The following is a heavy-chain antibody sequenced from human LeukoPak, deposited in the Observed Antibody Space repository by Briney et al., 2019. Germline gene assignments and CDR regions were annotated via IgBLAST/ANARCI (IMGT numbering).Heavy chain of an antibody. Sequence: PGGSLRLSCAASGFTLSSNWMNWVRQAPGEGLEWVAIIKQDGSEKYYVDSVKGRFTISRDNAKNSLYLQMNSLRAEDTAVYYCARGNGFIIDCWGQGTLVTVSS. V-gene: IGHV3-7*01. J-gene: IGHJ4*02. CDR1: GFTLSSNW. D-gene: IGHD2-8*01. CDR2: IKQDGSEK. CDR3: ARGNGFIIDC.